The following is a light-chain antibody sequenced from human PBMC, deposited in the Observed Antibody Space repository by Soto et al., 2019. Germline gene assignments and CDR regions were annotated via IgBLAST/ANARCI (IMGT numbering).Light chain of an antibody. CDR1: SSDVGGYNY. J-gene: IGLJ3*02. Sequence: QSVLTQPASVSGSPGQSITISCTGTSSDVGGYNYVSWFQQPPGKAPKLMIYGVTNRPSGVSARFSGSKSGNTASLTISGLQAEDEADYYCNSYTTDSTWVFGGGTKLTVL. V-gene: IGLV2-14*01. CDR2: GVT. CDR3: NSYTTDSTWV.